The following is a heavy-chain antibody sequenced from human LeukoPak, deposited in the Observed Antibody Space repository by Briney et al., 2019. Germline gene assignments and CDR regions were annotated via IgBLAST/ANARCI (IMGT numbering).Heavy chain of an antibody. CDR2: INWNGGST. D-gene: IGHD1-26*01. CDR3: ARALDSGSYYADY. J-gene: IGHJ4*02. V-gene: IGHV3-20*04. CDR1: GFTFDDYG. Sequence: PGGSQTLLCAASGFTFDDYGMSRVRRAPGKGLEWVSGINWNGGSTGYADSVKGRFTISRDNAKNSLYLQMNSLRAEDTALYYCARALDSGSYYADYWGQRTVTTVSS.